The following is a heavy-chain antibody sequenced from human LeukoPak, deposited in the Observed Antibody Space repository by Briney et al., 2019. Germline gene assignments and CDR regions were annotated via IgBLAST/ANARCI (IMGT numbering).Heavy chain of an antibody. J-gene: IGHJ6*02. CDR1: GGSISSYY. Sequence: SETLSLTCTVSGGSISSYYWSWIRQPPGKGLEWIGYNYYSGSTNYNPSLKSRVTISVDTSKNQFSLKLSSVTAADTAVYYCARGRLGLMDVWGQGTTVTVSS. D-gene: IGHD3-16*01. CDR2: NYYSGST. CDR3: ARGRLGLMDV. V-gene: IGHV4-59*01.